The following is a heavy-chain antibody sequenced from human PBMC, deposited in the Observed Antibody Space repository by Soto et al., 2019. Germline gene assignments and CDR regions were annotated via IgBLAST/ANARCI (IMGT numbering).Heavy chain of an antibody. CDR1: GFTFSGYW. Sequence: QLVESGGGLVQPGGSLRLSCAASGFTFSGYWMAWVRQAPGKGLEWVASIKQDESEKFYVDSVKGRFTISRDNAKNTVYLQMNGLRAEDTAVYYCARDPGPRAAAIRGLGWFDPWGQGTLVTVSS. D-gene: IGHD2-2*01. V-gene: IGHV3-7*03. CDR2: IKQDESEK. J-gene: IGHJ5*02. CDR3: ARDPGPRAAAIRGLGWFDP.